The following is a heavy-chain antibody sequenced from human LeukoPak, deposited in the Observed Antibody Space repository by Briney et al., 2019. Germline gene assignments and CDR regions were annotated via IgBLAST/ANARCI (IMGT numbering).Heavy chain of an antibody. J-gene: IGHJ5*02. CDR1: GGSISSYY. CDR3: ARGVTPSRHPQETS. V-gene: IGHV4-59*01. D-gene: IGHD5-18*01. CDR2: IHYSGRT. Sequence: PSETLSHTCTVSGGSISSYYWTWIRQPPGKGLEWIGYIHYSGRTNYNPSLKSRLTISVDTSKNQFSLKLSSVTATDTAVYYCARGVTPSRHPQETSWGPGTLVTVSS.